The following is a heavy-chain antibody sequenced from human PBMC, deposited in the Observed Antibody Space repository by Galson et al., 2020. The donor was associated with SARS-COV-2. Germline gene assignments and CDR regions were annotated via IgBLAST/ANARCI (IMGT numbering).Heavy chain of an antibody. CDR1: GFTVSSNY. D-gene: IGHD3-10*01. J-gene: IGHJ6*02. CDR3: ANVLLWFGEFGGMDV. Sequence: GGSLRLSCAASGFTVSSNYMSWVRQVPGKGLEWVAVISYDGSNKYYADSVKGRFTISRDNSKNTLYLQMNSLRAEDTAVYYCANVLLWFGEFGGMDVWGQGTTVTVSS. V-gene: IGHV3-30*18. CDR2: ISYDGSNK.